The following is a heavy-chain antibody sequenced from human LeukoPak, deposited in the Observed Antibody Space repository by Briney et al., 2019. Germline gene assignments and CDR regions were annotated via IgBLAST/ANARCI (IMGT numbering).Heavy chain of an antibody. V-gene: IGHV3-66*01. CDR3: ARDRYRQGVMDTN. Sequence: GGSLRLFCADSGFTVSSNYMSWVRQAPGKGLEWVSVIDSGGSTYYADSVEGRFTISRDNSKNTLYLQMNSLRVEDTAVYYCARDRYRQGVMDTNWGQGSLVTVSS. J-gene: IGHJ4*02. CDR1: GFTVSSNY. CDR2: IDSGGST. D-gene: IGHD1-26*01.